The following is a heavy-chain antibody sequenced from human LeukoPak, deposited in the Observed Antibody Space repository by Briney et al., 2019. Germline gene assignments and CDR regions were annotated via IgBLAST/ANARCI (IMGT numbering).Heavy chain of an antibody. CDR1: GYTFPSYG. D-gene: IGHD6-13*01. V-gene: IGHV1-18*01. CDR2: ISAYSGNT. J-gene: IGHJ4*02. CDR3: ARGEIAAALDY. Sequence: ASVKVSCKASGYTFPSYGITWVREAPGQGLEWMGWISAYSGNTNYAQKLQGRVTMTTDTSTSTAYMELRSLRSDDTAVYYCARGEIAAALDYWGQGTLVTVSS.